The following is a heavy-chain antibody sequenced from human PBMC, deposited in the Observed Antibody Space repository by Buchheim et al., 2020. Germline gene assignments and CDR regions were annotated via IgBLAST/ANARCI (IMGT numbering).Heavy chain of an antibody. V-gene: IGHV3-23*01. CDR1: GLTFRSYV. CDR2: ISGSGDST. Sequence: EVQLLESGGGLVQPGGSLRLSCATSGLTFRSYVMSWVRQAPGKGLEWVSAISGSGDSTYYADSVKGRFTISRDNSKKTLNLQMNSLRAEYSDVYYCAKAVEVTGSGYVFDYWGQGTL. CDR3: AKAVEVTGSGYVFDY. J-gene: IGHJ4*02. D-gene: IGHD3-22*01.